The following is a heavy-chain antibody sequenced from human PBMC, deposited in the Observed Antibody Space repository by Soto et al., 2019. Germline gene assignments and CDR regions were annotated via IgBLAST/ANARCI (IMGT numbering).Heavy chain of an antibody. D-gene: IGHD1-20*01. J-gene: IGHJ5*02. CDR2: IYYSGST. Sequence: PSETLSLTCTVSGGSISSGGYYWSWIRQHPGKGLEWIGYIYYSGSTYYNPSLKSRVTISVDTSKNQFSLKLSSVTAADTAVYYCARAHNWNLGWFDPWGQGTLVTVSS. V-gene: IGHV4-31*03. CDR1: GGSISSGGYY. CDR3: ARAHNWNLGWFDP.